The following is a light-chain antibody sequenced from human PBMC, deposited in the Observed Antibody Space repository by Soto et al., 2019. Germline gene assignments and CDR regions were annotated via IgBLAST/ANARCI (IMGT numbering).Light chain of an antibody. CDR3: QQDNSYPWK. CDR2: KAS. V-gene: IGKV1-5*03. Sequence: DIQMTQSPSTLSASVGDRVTITCRASQSISSWLAWYQQKPGKAPNLLIYKASSLESRVPSRFSGSASGTAFTITISSLQPDDFATHYWQQDNSYPWKFGQGTKVEIK. CDR1: QSISSW. J-gene: IGKJ1*01.